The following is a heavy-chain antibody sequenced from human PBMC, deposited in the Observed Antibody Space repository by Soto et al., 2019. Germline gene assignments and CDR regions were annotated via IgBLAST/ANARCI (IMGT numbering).Heavy chain of an antibody. Sequence: SETLSLTCTVSGGSISSGACYWSWIRQHPGKGLEWIGYIYYSGSTYYNPSLKSRVSISVDTSENRLSLTLSSVTAADTAVYYCARDRDSNFHSFDYWGQGTLVTVSS. D-gene: IGHD4-4*01. CDR2: IYYSGST. CDR1: GGSISSGACY. CDR3: ARDRDSNFHSFDY. V-gene: IGHV4-31*03. J-gene: IGHJ4*02.